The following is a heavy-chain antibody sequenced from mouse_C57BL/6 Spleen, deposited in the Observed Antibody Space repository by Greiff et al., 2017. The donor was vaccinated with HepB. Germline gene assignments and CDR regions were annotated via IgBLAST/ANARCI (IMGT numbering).Heavy chain of an antibody. J-gene: IGHJ3*01. Sequence: EVKLMESGGGLVKPGGSLKLSCAASGFTFSSYTMSWVRQTPEKRLEWVAYISSGGDYIYYADTVKGRFTISRDNARNTLYLQMSRLKSEDTAMYYCTRDLRVTTVVDPFAYWGQGTLVTVSA. V-gene: IGHV5-9-1*02. CDR3: TRDLRVTTVVDPFAY. D-gene: IGHD1-1*01. CDR2: ISSGGDYI. CDR1: GFTFSSYT.